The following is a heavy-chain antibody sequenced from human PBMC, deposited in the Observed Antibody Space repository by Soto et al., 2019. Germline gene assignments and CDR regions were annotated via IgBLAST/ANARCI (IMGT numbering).Heavy chain of an antibody. CDR3: AKALRSKRYSSSSGYYYGMDV. CDR2: ISYDGSNK. J-gene: IGHJ6*02. D-gene: IGHD6-6*01. V-gene: IGHV3-30*18. CDR1: RFTFSSYG. Sequence: QVQLVESGGGVVQPGRSLRLSCAASRFTFSSYGMHWVRQAPGKGLEWVAVISYDGSNKYYADSVKGRFTISRDNSKNTLYLQMNSLRAEDTAVYYCAKALRSKRYSSSSGYYYGMDVWGQGTTVTVSS.